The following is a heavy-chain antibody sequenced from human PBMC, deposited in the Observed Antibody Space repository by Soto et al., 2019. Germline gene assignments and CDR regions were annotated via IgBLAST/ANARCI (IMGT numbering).Heavy chain of an antibody. Sequence: EVQLVESGGGLVQPGRSLRVSCAASGFTFDDYAIHWVRQAPGKGLEWVSGISWNGGSIGYADSVKGRFTISRDNAKNSLYLQMNSLRPEDTALYYCVKATVFGVVRYYFDYWGQGTLVTVSS. CDR2: ISWNGGSI. J-gene: IGHJ4*02. V-gene: IGHV3-9*01. CDR1: GFTFDDYA. CDR3: VKATVFGVVRYYFDY. D-gene: IGHD3-3*01.